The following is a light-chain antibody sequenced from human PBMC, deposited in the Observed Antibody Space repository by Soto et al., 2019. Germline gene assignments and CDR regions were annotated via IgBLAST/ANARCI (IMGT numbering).Light chain of an antibody. CDR1: LSVANS. Sequence: EIVMTQSPATLAVSPGERATLSCRASLSVANSLAWHQQKPGQAPRLLIYGASTRATGIPARFSGSGSGTEFTLTISGLQPGDSATYYCQQYNSYSPTFGQWTKVDIK. J-gene: IGKJ1*01. CDR2: GAS. CDR3: QQYNSYSPT. V-gene: IGKV3-15*01.